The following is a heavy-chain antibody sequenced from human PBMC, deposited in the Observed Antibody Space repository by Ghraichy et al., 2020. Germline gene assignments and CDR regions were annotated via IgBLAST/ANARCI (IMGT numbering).Heavy chain of an antibody. Sequence: GESLNISCAASGFTFSSYSMNWVRQAPGKGLEWVSYISSSSSTIYYADSVKGRFTISRDNAKNSLYLQMNSLRDEDTAVYYCARGAAGLYNWFDPWGQGTLVTVSS. J-gene: IGHJ5*02. CDR1: GFTFSSYS. V-gene: IGHV3-48*02. CDR3: ARGAAGLYNWFDP. CDR2: ISSSSSTI. D-gene: IGHD4/OR15-4a*01.